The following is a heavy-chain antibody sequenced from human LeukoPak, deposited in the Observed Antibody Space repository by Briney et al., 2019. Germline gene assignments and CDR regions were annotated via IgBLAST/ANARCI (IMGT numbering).Heavy chain of an antibody. Sequence: SETLSLTCTVSGGSFSGYYWSWLRQPPGKGLEWIGYIYYSGSTNYNPSLMSRVTILVDTSKNKFSLTLSSVLAAATAAYSCSGSGVDSSGSLFDYWGEGTLVTVP. D-gene: IGHD3-22*01. J-gene: IGHJ4*02. CDR1: GGSFSGYY. CDR2: IYYSGST. V-gene: IGHV4-59*01. CDR3: SGSGVDSSGSLFDY.